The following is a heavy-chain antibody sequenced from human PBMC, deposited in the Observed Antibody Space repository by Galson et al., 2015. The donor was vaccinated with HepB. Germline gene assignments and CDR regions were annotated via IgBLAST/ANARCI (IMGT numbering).Heavy chain of an antibody. V-gene: IGHV1-18*04. CDR3: ARDYHRGDRGITMVRGVGEYYYYGMDV. CDR2: ISAYNGNT. J-gene: IGHJ6*02. D-gene: IGHD3-10*01. Sequence: SVKVSCKASGYTFTSYGISWVRQAPGQGLEWMGWISAYNGNTNYAQKLQGRVTMTTDTSTSTAYMELRSLRSDDTAVYYCARDYHRGDRGITMVRGVGEYYYYGMDVWGQGTTVTVSS. CDR1: GYTFTSYG.